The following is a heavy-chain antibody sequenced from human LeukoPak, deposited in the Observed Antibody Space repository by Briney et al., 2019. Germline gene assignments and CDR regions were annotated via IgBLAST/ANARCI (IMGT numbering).Heavy chain of an antibody. J-gene: IGHJ4*02. CDR1: GYTFTSFG. D-gene: IGHD7-27*01. V-gene: IGHV1-18*01. Sequence: SVKVSCKSSGYTFTSFGFTWVRQAPGQGLAGMGWISANHGNTYYPQKLQGRVTMTRDTSTSTAYMELRSLRSDDTAVYYCARGLLGTNQDYWGQGTLVTVSS. CDR2: ISANHGNT. CDR3: ARGLLGTNQDY.